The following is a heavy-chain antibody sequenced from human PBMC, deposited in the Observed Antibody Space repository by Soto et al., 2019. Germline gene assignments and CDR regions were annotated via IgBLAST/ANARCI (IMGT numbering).Heavy chain of an antibody. CDR2: ISGSSDFL. D-gene: IGHD6-13*01. CDR3: ATSTWYVFDI. Sequence: EVQLVESGGGLVKPGGSLRLSCAASGFTFSNSIINWVRQAPGQGLEWVSSISGSSDFLYYADSVKGRFTISRDTATNSLYLQMNSLRAEDTAEYYCATSTWYVFDIWGQGTMVTVSS. J-gene: IGHJ3*02. V-gene: IGHV3-21*01. CDR1: GFTFSNSI.